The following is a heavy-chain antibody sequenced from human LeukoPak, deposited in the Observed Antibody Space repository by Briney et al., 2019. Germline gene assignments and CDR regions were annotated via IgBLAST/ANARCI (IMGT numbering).Heavy chain of an antibody. V-gene: IGHV3-74*01. CDR1: GFTFSSYW. Sequence: PGGSLRLSCAASGFTFSSYWMHWVRQAPGKGLVWVSRINTDGSSTSYADSVKGRFTISRDNAKNTLYLQMNSLRAEDTAVYYCARDNRPDLRFSPRAFDIWGQGTMVTVSS. CDR3: ARDNRPDLRFSPRAFDI. J-gene: IGHJ3*02. D-gene: IGHD3-3*01. CDR2: INTDGSST.